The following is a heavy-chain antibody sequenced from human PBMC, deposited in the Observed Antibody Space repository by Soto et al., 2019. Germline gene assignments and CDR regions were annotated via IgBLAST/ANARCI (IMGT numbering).Heavy chain of an antibody. CDR3: AKAVYDYWNGYRRTYYYGMDV. CDR1: GFTFRDYG. V-gene: IGHV3-30*18. J-gene: IGHJ6*02. D-gene: IGHD3-3*01. Sequence: GGSLRLSCEASGFTFRDYGMHWVRQAPGKGLEWLALISYEGSDRFYGDSVKGRFVISRDDSKNTLYLYLKDLRIEDTAVYYCAKAVYDYWNGYRRTYYYGMDVWGQGTTVTAP. CDR2: ISYEGSDR.